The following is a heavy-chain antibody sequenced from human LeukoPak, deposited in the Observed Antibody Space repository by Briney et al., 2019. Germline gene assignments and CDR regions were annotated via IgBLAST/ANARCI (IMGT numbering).Heavy chain of an antibody. CDR1: GGSFSGYY. CDR2: INHSGST. Sequence: SETLSLTCAVYGGSFSGYYWSWLRQPPGKGLEWIGEINHSGSTNYNPSLKSRVTISVDTSKNQFSLKLSSVTAADTAVYYCARGHLITIFGVVIISNWFDPWGQGTLVTVSS. J-gene: IGHJ5*02. D-gene: IGHD3-3*01. V-gene: IGHV4-34*01. CDR3: ARGHLITIFGVVIISNWFDP.